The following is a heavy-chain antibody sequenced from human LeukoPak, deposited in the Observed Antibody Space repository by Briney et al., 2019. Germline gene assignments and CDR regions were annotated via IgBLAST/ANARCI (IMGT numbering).Heavy chain of an antibody. CDR1: GFTFTSYW. CDR2: IKQDGNEK. J-gene: IGHJ6*02. CDR3: VRAMDV. Sequence: PGGSLRLSCAASGFTFTSYWMTWVRQAPGKGLEWVANIKQDGNEKHYVDSVKGRFTISRDNAKNSLYLQMNSLRAEDTAVYYCVRAMDVWGQGTTVTVSS. V-gene: IGHV3-7*03.